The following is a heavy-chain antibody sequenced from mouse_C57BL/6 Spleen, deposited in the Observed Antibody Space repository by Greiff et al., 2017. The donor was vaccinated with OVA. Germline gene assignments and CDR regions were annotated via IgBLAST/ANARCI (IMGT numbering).Heavy chain of an antibody. Sequence: EVQRVESGGGLVKPGGSLKLSCAASGFTFSSYAMSWVRQTPEKRLEWVATISDGGSYTYYPDNVKGRFTISRDNAKNNLYLQMSHLKSEDTAMYYCARGGWDLAWFAYWGQGTLVTVSA. CDR1: GFTFSSYA. CDR2: ISDGGSYT. D-gene: IGHD4-1*01. J-gene: IGHJ3*01. V-gene: IGHV5-4*01. CDR3: ARGGWDLAWFAY.